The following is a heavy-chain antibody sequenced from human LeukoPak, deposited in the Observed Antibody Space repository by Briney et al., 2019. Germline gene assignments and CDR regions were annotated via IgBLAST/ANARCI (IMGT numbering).Heavy chain of an antibody. Sequence: GGSLRLSCAASGFTFSSYSMNWVRQAPGKGLEWVSSISSSSYIYYADSVKGRFTISRDNAKNSLYLQMNSLRAEDTAVYYCARGRRSGGVIAFDIWGQGTMVTVSS. CDR3: ARGRRSGGVIAFDI. D-gene: IGHD3-16*01. J-gene: IGHJ3*02. V-gene: IGHV3-21*01. CDR2: ISSSSYI. CDR1: GFTFSSYS.